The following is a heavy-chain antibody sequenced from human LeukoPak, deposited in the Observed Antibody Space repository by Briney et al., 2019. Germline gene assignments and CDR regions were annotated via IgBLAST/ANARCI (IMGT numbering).Heavy chain of an antibody. J-gene: IGHJ4*02. V-gene: IGHV3-23*01. D-gene: IGHD3-9*01. CDR3: ARSYYDILTGYYPGGSVDY. CDR2: ISGSGGSA. CDR1: GLTFSSYA. Sequence: GGSLRLSCGASGLTFSSYAMSWVRQAPGEGLEWVSAISGSGGSAFYADSVQGRFTISRDNAKNSLYLQMNSLRAEDTAVSYCARSYYDILTGYYPGGSVDYWGQGTLVTVSS.